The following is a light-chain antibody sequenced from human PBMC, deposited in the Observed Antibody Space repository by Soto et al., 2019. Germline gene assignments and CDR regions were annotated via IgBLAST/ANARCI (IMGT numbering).Light chain of an antibody. V-gene: IGKV3-20*01. Sequence: EIVLTQSPGTLSLSPGERATLSCRASQSVSSSYLAWYQQKPGQAPRLLIYGASSRATGIPDRFSGSGSGTDFTLTISGMESDDFAVYYCQQYGSSPPWTFGQGTKVEIK. CDR3: QQYGSSPPWT. CDR2: GAS. J-gene: IGKJ1*01. CDR1: QSVSSSY.